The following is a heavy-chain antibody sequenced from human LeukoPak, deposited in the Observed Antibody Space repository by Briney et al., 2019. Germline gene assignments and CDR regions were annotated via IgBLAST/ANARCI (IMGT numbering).Heavy chain of an antibody. CDR1: GYTLTELS. CDR3: VTNSYSGSYFDY. J-gene: IGHJ4*02. V-gene: IGHV1-24*01. D-gene: IGHD1-26*01. Sequence: ASVKVSCKVSGYTLTELSMHWVRQAPGKGLEWMGGFDPEDGETIYAQKFQGRATMTEDTSTDTAYMELSSLRSEDTAVYYCVTNSYSGSYFDYWGQGTLVTVSS. CDR2: FDPEDGET.